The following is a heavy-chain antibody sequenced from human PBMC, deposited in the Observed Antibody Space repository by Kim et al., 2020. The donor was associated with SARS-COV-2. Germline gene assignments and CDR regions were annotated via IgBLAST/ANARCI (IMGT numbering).Heavy chain of an antibody. D-gene: IGHD3-3*01. Sequence: GGSLRLSCRASGFTFGDYSMGWFRQAPGKGLEWVGFIRVSAFGGTAEYAASVEGRFTISRDDSESFAYLQMDGLKTEDTAMYYCTREAHLTTLGGVIRNDSFDIWGQGTMVIVSS. CDR3: TREAHLTTLGGVIRNDSFDI. CDR2: IRVSAFGGTA. J-gene: IGHJ3*02. CDR1: GFTFGDYS. V-gene: IGHV3-49*03.